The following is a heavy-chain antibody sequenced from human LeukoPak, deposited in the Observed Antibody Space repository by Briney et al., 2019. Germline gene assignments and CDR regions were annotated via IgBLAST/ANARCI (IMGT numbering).Heavy chain of an antibody. Sequence: HAGRSLRLSCAASGFTFDDYAMHWVRHAPGKGLEWVSGISWNSGSIGYADSVKGRFTISRDNAKNSLYLQMNSLRAEDMALYYCARDMDVWGKGTTVTVSS. CDR3: ARDMDV. CDR1: GFTFDDYA. J-gene: IGHJ6*03. CDR2: ISWNSGSI. V-gene: IGHV3-9*03.